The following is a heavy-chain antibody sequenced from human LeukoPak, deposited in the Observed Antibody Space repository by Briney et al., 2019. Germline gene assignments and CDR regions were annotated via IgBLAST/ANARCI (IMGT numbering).Heavy chain of an antibody. J-gene: IGHJ3*02. D-gene: IGHD3-22*01. V-gene: IGHV1-18*01. Sequence: ASVKLSCKASGYTCSSYGISWVRQAPGQGLEWMGWIRAYNGSTNYAQNLQSRVTMTTHTSTSTAYMELRSLRSDDTAVYYCARETYYYDSRGYYSDAFDIWGQGTMVTVSS. CDR1: GYTCSSYG. CDR3: ARETYYYDSRGYYSDAFDI. CDR2: IRAYNGST.